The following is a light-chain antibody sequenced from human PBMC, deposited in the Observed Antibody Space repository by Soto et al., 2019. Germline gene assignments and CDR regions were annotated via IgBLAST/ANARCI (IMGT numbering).Light chain of an antibody. CDR2: EVS. J-gene: IGLJ1*01. CDR3: ASYAGSSNVV. V-gene: IGLV2-8*01. Sequence: QSALTQPPSASGSPGQSVTISCTGTSSDVGGYNFVSWYQHHPGKVPKLIIYEVSERPSGVPDRFSGSKSGNTASLTVTGLQAEDEADYYCASYAGSSNVVFGTGTKLTVL. CDR1: SSDVGGYNF.